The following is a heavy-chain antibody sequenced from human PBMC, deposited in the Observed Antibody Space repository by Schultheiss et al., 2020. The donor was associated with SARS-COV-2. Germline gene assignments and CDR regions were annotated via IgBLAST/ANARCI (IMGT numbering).Heavy chain of an antibody. CDR3: ARSVSSGWYIWDFDY. J-gene: IGHJ4*02. V-gene: IGHV4-61*01. D-gene: IGHD6-19*01. CDR1: GGSVSSGSYY. Sequence: SETLSLTFTVSGGSVSSGSYYWSWIRQPPGKGLEWIGYIYYSGSTNYNPSLKSRVTISVDTSKNQFSLKLSSVTAADTAVYYCARSVSSGWYIWDFDYWGQGTLVTVSS. CDR2: IYYSGST.